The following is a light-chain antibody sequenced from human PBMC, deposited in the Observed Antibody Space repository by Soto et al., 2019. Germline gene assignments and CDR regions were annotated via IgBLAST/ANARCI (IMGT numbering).Light chain of an antibody. CDR1: SSDVGGYNY. CDR2: EVS. Sequence: QSVLTQPPSASGSPGQSVTISCTGTSSDVGGYNYVSWYQQHPGKAPKLMIYEVSKRPSGVPDRFAGSKSGNTASLTVSGLPVEDEADYYCSSFEASNNLLFGGGTKLTVL. CDR3: SSFEASNNLL. J-gene: IGLJ2*01. V-gene: IGLV2-8*01.